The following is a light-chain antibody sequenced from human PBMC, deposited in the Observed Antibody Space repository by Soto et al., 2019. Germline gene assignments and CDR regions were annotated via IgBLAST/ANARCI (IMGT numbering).Light chain of an antibody. V-gene: IGLV2-14*01. CDR3: SSYTSSNAHVV. J-gene: IGLJ2*01. CDR2: DVS. Sequence: QSALTQPASVSGSPGQSISISCAGTNSDVGGHKYVSWYRQNPGKAPKLIIYDVSSRPSRVSDRFSGSKSGNTASLIISGLQAEDEADYYCSSYTSSNAHVVFGGGTKVTVL. CDR1: NSDVGGHKY.